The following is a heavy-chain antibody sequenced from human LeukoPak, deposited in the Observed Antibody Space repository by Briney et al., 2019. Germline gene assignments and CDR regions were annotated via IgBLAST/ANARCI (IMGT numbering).Heavy chain of an antibody. CDR2: VYFSGNT. V-gene: IGHV4-31*02. Sequence: LRLSCAASGFTFSSYGMHWVRQHPGKGLEWIGYVYFSGNTQYNPSLKSRITISIDTSKSQFSLKLISVTAADTAVYYCARERTAYYYDNSGYSEGAFDIWGQGTMVTVSS. CDR3: ARERTAYYYDNSGYSEGAFDI. CDR1: GFTFSSYG. J-gene: IGHJ3*02. D-gene: IGHD3-22*01.